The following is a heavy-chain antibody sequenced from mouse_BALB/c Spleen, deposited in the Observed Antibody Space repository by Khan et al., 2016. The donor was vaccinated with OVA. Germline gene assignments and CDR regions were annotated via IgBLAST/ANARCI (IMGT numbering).Heavy chain of an antibody. CDR3: TRGGYGYYGY. Sequence: QVQLQQSGAELVKPGASVQLSCKASGYTFTSYYIYWVKQRPGQGLEWIGEINPSDGGTNFNEKFKSKATLTVDKSSSKAYMQLSSLTSEDSAVYYCTRGGYGYYGYWGQGTTLTVSS. V-gene: IGHV1S81*02. CDR1: GYTFTSYY. CDR2: INPSDGGT. D-gene: IGHD2-3*01. J-gene: IGHJ2*01.